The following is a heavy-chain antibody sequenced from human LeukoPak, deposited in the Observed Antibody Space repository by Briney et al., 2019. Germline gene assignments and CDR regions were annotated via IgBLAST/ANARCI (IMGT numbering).Heavy chain of an antibody. J-gene: IGHJ4*02. D-gene: IGHD3-22*01. V-gene: IGHV3-48*02. Sequence: GGSLRLSCAASGFTFSSYSMNWVRQAPGKGLEWISYISSSSSTKHYAGSVKGRFAISRDNAKNSLYLQMNSLRDEDTAVYYCAHSSDFDYWGQGTLVTVSS. CDR1: GFTFSSYS. CDR2: ISSSSSTK. CDR3: AHSSDFDY.